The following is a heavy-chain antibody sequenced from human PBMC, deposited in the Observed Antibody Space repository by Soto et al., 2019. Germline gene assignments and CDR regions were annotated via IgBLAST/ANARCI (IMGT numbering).Heavy chain of an antibody. CDR3: ASSDYYDSLTGYYNTGGFDY. CDR2: IYYSGST. CDR1: GGSISSYY. J-gene: IGHJ4*02. Sequence: SETLSLTCTVSGGSISSYYWSWIRQPPGKELERIGYIYYSGSTNYNTSIKSRVTISVDTSKNQFYLKLSSVTAADTAVYYCASSDYYDSLTGYYNTGGFDYWGQGTLVTVSS. D-gene: IGHD3-9*01. V-gene: IGHV4-59*01.